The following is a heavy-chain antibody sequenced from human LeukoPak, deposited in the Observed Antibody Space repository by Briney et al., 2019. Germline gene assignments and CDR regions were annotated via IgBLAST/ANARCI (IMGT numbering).Heavy chain of an antibody. J-gene: IGHJ6*03. CDR2: IHPGDSDT. D-gene: IGHD6-19*01. CDR3: ARAGTYYYYHMDV. Sequence: GESQKISCKGSGYSFTSYWIGWVRQMPGKGLEWMGIIHPGDSDTRYSPSFQGQVTISADKSISTAYLQWSSLKASDTAIYYCARAGTYYYYHMDVWGKGTTVTVFS. CDR1: GYSFTSYW. V-gene: IGHV5-51*01.